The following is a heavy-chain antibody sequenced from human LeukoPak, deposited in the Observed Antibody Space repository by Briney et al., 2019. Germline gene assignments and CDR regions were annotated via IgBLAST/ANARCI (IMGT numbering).Heavy chain of an antibody. Sequence: GGSLRLSCAASGFTFSSYAMSWVRQAPGKGLEWVSAISSSDVSTYYADSVKGRFTISRDNSKNTLYLQMNSLRAEDTAVYYCARDAYGDYEDAFDIWGQGTMVTVSS. J-gene: IGHJ3*02. CDR1: GFTFSSYA. D-gene: IGHD4-17*01. CDR2: ISSSDVST. CDR3: ARDAYGDYEDAFDI. V-gene: IGHV3-23*01.